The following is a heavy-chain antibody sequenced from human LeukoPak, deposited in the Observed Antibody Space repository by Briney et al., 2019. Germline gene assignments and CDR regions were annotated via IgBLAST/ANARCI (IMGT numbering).Heavy chain of an antibody. CDR2: ISSSSSYI. CDR1: GFTFSSYS. CDR3: ARDAEVGTLFGVLSRYNWFDP. V-gene: IGHV3-21*01. Sequence: TGGSLRLSCAASGFTFSSYSMNWVRQAPGKGLEWVSSISSSSSYIYYADSVKGRFTISRDNAKKSLYLQMSSLRAEDTAVYYCARDAEVGTLFGVLSRYNWFDPWGQGALVTVSS. D-gene: IGHD3-3*01. J-gene: IGHJ5*02.